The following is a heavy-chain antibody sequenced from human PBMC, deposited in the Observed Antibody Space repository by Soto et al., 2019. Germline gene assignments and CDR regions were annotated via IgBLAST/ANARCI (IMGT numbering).Heavy chain of an antibody. CDR2: ISYDGYLK. Sequence: GGSLRLSCAASGFTFSTYGMQWVRQAPGKGLEWVAVISYDGYLKYYVDAVKGRFTVARDNSKNTLFLEMNSLRVEDTAVYFCAKDFKVSGSHYGTLNYYYGMDVWCQGTTVTVSS. V-gene: IGHV3-30*18. CDR3: AKDFKVSGSHYGTLNYYYGMDV. D-gene: IGHD3-10*01. J-gene: IGHJ6*02. CDR1: GFTFSTYG.